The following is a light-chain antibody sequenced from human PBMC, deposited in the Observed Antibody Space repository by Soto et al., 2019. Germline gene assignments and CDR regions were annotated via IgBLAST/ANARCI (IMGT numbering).Light chain of an antibody. V-gene: IGLV7-46*01. CDR2: DTS. CDR3: LLSYSGARGV. J-gene: IGLJ1*01. CDR1: TGAVTSGHY. Sequence: QAVVTQEASLTVSPGGTVTLTCGSSTGAVTSGHYPYWFQQKPGQAPRTLIYDTSNKHSWTPARFSGSLLGGKAALTLSGAQHEDEAEYYCLLSYSGARGVFGTGTKVTVL.